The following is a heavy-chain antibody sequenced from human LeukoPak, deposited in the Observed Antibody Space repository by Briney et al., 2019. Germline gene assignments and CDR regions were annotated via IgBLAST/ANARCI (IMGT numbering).Heavy chain of an antibody. CDR3: ARTRCSSTSCYSPNRFDP. D-gene: IGHD2-2*01. J-gene: IGHJ5*02. CDR1: GGTFSSYA. V-gene: IGHV1-69*06. CDR2: IIPIFGTA. Sequence: ASVKVSCKASGGTFSSYAISWVRQAPGQGLEWMGGIIPIFGTANYAQKFQGRVTITADKSTSTAYMELSSLRSEDTAVYYCARTRCSSTSCYSPNRFDPWGQGTLVTVSS.